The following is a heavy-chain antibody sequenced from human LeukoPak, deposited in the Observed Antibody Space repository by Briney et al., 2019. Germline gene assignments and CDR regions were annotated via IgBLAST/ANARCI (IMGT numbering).Heavy chain of an antibody. D-gene: IGHD2-2*01. V-gene: IGHV4-61*02. CDR1: DGSISSGSYY. J-gene: IGHJ4*02. Sequence: PSETLSLTCTVSDGSISSGSYYWSWIRQPAGKGLEWIGRIYTSGSTNYNPSLKSRVTISVDTSKNQFSLKLSSVTAADTAVYYCARGESGGYCSSTSCLTFDYWGQGTPVTVSS. CDR2: IYTSGST. CDR3: ARGESGGYCSSTSCLTFDY.